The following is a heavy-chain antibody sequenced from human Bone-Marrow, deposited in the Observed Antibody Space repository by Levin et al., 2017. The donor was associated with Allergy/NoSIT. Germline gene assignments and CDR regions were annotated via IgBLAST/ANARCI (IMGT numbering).Heavy chain of an antibody. D-gene: IGHD2-15*01. V-gene: IGHV3-23*01. CDR2: ISGSGGST. CDR3: AKSGPAATSFYYYYGMDV. Sequence: ASVKVSCAASGFTFSSYAMSWVRQAPGKGLEWVSAISGSGGSTYYADSVKGRFTISRDNSKNTLYLQMNSLRAEDTAVYYCAKSGPAATSFYYYYGMDVWGQGTTVTVSS. CDR1: GFTFSSYA. J-gene: IGHJ6*02.